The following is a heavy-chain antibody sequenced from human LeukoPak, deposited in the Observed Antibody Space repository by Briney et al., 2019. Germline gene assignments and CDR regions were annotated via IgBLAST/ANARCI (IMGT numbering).Heavy chain of an antibody. CDR1: GGSISSGDYY. Sequence: SETLPLTCTVSGGSISSGDYYWSWIRQPPGKGLEWIGYIYYSGSTYYNPSLKSRVTISVDTSKNQFSLKLSSVTAADTAVYYCAREGGGSGYYYWGQGTLVTVSS. CDR2: IYYSGST. V-gene: IGHV4-30-4*08. J-gene: IGHJ4*02. D-gene: IGHD3-22*01. CDR3: AREGGGSGYYY.